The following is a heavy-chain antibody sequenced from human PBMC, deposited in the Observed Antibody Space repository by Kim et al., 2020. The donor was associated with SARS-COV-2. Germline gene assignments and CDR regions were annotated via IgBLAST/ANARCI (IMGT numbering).Heavy chain of an antibody. CDR2: ISSASINT. V-gene: IGHV3-23*01. CDR3: TKDVGPTPFFDY. CDR1: GFTFSSYA. J-gene: IGHJ4*02. D-gene: IGHD1-26*01. Sequence: GGSLRLSCTASGFTFSSYAMAWVRQVPGKGLEWVSTISSASINTHYADSVQGRFTISRDDFKNTLFLQMNSLRAEDTAVYYCTKDVGPTPFFDYWGQGTPFTVSS.